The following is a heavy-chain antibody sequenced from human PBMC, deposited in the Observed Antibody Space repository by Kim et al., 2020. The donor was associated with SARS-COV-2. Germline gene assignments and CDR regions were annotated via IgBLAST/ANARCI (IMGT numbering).Heavy chain of an antibody. V-gene: IGHV4-59*01. CDR1: GGSISSYY. CDR3: ARDLIQQQLGTSSAFDI. D-gene: IGHD6-13*01. CDR2: IYYSGST. J-gene: IGHJ3*02. Sequence: SETLSLTCTVSGGSISSYYWSWIRQPPGKGLEWIGYIYYSGSTNYNPSLKSRVTISVDTSKNQFSLKLSSVTAADTAVYYCARDLIQQQLGTSSAFDIWGQGTMVTVSS.